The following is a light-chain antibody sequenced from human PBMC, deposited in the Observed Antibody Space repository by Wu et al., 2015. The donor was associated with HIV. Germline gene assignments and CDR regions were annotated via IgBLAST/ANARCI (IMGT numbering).Light chain of an antibody. V-gene: IGKV3-11*01. Sequence: EIVLTQFPATLSLSPGERATLSCRASQSVASFLAWYQQKPGQAPRLLIYDASNRATGIPARFSGSGSGTDFTLTISSLEPEDFAVYYCQQRGDWPGVTFGPGTKVHIK. CDR3: QQRGDWPGVT. CDR2: DAS. J-gene: IGKJ3*01. CDR1: QSVASF.